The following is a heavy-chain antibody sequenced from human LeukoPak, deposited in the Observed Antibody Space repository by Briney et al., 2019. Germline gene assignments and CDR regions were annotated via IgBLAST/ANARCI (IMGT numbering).Heavy chain of an antibody. D-gene: IGHD3-10*01. Sequence: GGSLRLSCAASRFTFSSYEMNWVRQAPGKGLEWVSYISSSGSTIYYADSVKGRFTISRDNAKNSLYLQMNSLRAEDTAVYYCASSRGPFDYWGQGTLVTVSS. CDR3: ASSRGPFDY. CDR2: ISSSGSTI. J-gene: IGHJ4*02. CDR1: RFTFSSYE. V-gene: IGHV3-48*03.